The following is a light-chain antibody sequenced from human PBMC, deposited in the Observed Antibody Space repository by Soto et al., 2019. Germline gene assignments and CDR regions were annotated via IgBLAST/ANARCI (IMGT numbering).Light chain of an antibody. CDR1: QGISSS. Sequence: DIQLTQSPTFLSASVGDRVTITCRASQGISSSLAWYQQKPGKAPKILIYAASTLQSGGPSRFSGSGSGTEFTLTISSLQPEDFGTYYCQQLNNYPLTFGGGTKVEIK. CDR3: QQLNNYPLT. CDR2: AAS. J-gene: IGKJ4*01. V-gene: IGKV1-9*01.